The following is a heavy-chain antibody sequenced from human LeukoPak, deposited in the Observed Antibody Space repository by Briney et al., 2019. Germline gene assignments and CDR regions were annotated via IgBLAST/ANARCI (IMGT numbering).Heavy chain of an antibody. CDR2: INPNSGGT. D-gene: IGHD4-23*01. CDR3: ARDHVDYGSNQLDY. J-gene: IGHJ4*02. CDR1: GYTFTGYY. Sequence: ASVKVSCKASGYTFTGYYMHWVRQAPGQGLEWMGWINPNSGGTNYAQKFQGWVTMTRDTSISTAYMELSRLRSDDTAVYYCARDHVDYGSNQLDYWGQGTLVTVSS. V-gene: IGHV1-2*04.